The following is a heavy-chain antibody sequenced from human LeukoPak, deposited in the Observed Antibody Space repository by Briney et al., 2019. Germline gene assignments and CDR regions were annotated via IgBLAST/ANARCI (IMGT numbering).Heavy chain of an antibody. CDR3: AREGYDFWSGALVY. Sequence: SQTLSLTCTVSGGSISRGSYYWSWIRQPAGKGLEWIGRIYTSGSTNYNPSLKSRVTISVDTSKNQFSLKLSSVTAADTAVYYCAREGYDFWSGALVYWGQGTLVTVSS. D-gene: IGHD3-3*01. CDR1: GGSISRGSYY. CDR2: IYTSGST. J-gene: IGHJ4*02. V-gene: IGHV4-61*02.